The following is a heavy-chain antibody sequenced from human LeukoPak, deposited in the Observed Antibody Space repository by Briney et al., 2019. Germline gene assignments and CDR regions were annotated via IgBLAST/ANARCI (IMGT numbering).Heavy chain of an antibody. Sequence: GGSLRLSCAASGFIFGDYYMSWIRQAPGKGLEWVVVISYDGNNKYYTESVKGRFTITRDNSKNTLYLQMNSLRAEDTAVYYCARTDCSSTSCYTGGVRFDPWGQGTLVIVFS. CDR1: GFIFGDYY. D-gene: IGHD2-2*02. V-gene: IGHV3-30-3*01. CDR3: ARTDCSSTSCYTGGVRFDP. J-gene: IGHJ5*02. CDR2: ISYDGNNK.